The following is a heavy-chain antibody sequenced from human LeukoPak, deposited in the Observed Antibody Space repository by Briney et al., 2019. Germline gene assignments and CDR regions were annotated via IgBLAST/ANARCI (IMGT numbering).Heavy chain of an antibody. V-gene: IGHV3-30*18. D-gene: IGHD6-19*01. J-gene: IGHJ6*02. Sequence: GGSLRLSCAASGFTFSSYGMHWGRQAPGKGLEGVAVISYDGSNKYYADSVKGRFTISRDNSKNTLYLQMNSLRAEDTAVYYCAKASSGWLTYYYGMGVWGQGTTVTVSS. CDR3: AKASSGWLTYYYGMGV. CDR1: GFTFSSYG. CDR2: ISYDGSNK.